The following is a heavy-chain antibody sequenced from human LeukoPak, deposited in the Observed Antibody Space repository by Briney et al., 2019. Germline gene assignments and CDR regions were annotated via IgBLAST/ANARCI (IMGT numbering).Heavy chain of an antibody. CDR1: GGSISSSSYY. CDR3: ASGDSPFDY. D-gene: IGHD4-17*01. J-gene: IGHJ4*02. V-gene: IGHV4-39*01. Sequence: PSETLCLTCTVSGGSISSSSYYWGWIRQPPGKGLEWIGSIYYSGSTYYNPSLKSRVTISVDTSKNQFSLKLSSVTAADTAVYYCASGDSPFDYWGQGTLVTVSS. CDR2: IYYSGST.